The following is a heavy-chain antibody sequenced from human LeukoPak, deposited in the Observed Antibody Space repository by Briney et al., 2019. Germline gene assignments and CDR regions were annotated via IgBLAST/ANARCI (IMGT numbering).Heavy chain of an antibody. D-gene: IGHD6-19*01. CDR2: ISWNSGSI. Sequence: GGSLRLSCAASGFTFDDYAMHWVRHAPGKGLEWVSGISWNSGSIGYADSVKGRFTISRDNAKNSLYLQMNSLRAEDTALYYCAKAPQAAVADDDAFDIWGQGTMVTVSS. V-gene: IGHV3-9*01. J-gene: IGHJ3*02. CDR1: GFTFDDYA. CDR3: AKAPQAAVADDDAFDI.